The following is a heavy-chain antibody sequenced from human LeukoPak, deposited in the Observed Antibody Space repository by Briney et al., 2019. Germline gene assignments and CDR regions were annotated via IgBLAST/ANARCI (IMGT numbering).Heavy chain of an antibody. CDR1: GGSFSGYY. J-gene: IGHJ6*02. CDR2: INHSGST. D-gene: IGHD4-17*01. Sequence: SETLSLTCAVYGGSFSGYYWSWIRQPPGKGLEWIGEINHSGSTNYNPSLKSRVTISVDTSKNQFSLKLSSVTAADTAVYYCARRTTTWAKRGMDVWGQGTTVTVSS. CDR3: ARRTTTWAKRGMDV. V-gene: IGHV4-34*01.